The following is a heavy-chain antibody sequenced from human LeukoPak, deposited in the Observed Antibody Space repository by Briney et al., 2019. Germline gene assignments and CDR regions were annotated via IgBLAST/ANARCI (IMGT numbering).Heavy chain of an antibody. J-gene: IGHJ4*02. D-gene: IGHD6-19*01. CDR3: ARQRSSGWYI. V-gene: IGHV4-39*01. Sequence: PSETLSLTCNVSGGSISSSSYYWGWIRQPPGKGLEWIGSIYHSGSTYYNPSLKSRVTISVDTSKNQFSLKLSSVTAADTAVYYCARQRSSGWYIWGQGTLVTVSS. CDR2: IYHSGST. CDR1: GGSISSSSYY.